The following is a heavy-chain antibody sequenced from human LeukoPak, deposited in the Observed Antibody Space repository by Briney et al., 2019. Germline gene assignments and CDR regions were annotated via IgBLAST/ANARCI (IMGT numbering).Heavy chain of an antibody. CDR3: ARNPSSEGDTYFDY. J-gene: IGHJ4*02. D-gene: IGHD3-16*01. CDR1: GFTFSSYA. Sequence: PGGSLRLSCAASGFTFSSYAMHWVRQAPGKGLEWVAVISYDGSNKYYADSVKGRFTISRDNSKNTLYLQMNSLRAEDTAVYYCARNPSSEGDTYFDYWGQGTLVTVSS. CDR2: ISYDGSNK. V-gene: IGHV3-30*04.